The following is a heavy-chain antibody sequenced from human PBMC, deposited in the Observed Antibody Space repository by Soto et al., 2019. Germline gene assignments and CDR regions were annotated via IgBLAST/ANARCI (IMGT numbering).Heavy chain of an antibody. Sequence: QVQLVQSGAEVKKPGASVKVSCKASGYTFTSYDINWVRQATGQGLEWMGWMNPNSGNTGYAQKFQGRVTMTRNTSISTAYMELSSLRSEATAVYYCARVHCSGGSCTLDYWGQGTLVTVSS. CDR2: MNPNSGNT. CDR1: GYTFTSYD. J-gene: IGHJ4*02. D-gene: IGHD2-15*01. V-gene: IGHV1-8*01. CDR3: ARVHCSGGSCTLDY.